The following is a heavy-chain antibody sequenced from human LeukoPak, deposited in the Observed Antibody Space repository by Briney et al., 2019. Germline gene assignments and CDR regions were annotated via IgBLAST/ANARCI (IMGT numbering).Heavy chain of an antibody. J-gene: IGHJ4*02. CDR3: ARAGGYASSWAY. CDR1: GFTFSSYW. CDR2: IKQDGSEK. V-gene: IGHV3-7*01. Sequence: SGGSLRLSCAASGFTFSSYWMSWVRQAPGKGLEWVANIKQDGSEKNYVDSVKGRFTISRDNAKNSLDLQMNSLRGEDTAVYYCARAGGYASSWAYWGQGTLVTVSS. D-gene: IGHD5-12*01.